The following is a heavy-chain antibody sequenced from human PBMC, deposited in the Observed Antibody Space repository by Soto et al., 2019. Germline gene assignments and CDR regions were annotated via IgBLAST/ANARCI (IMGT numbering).Heavy chain of an antibody. Sequence: QITLNESGPTQVKPRQTLTLTCTFSGFSLTTSGVGVGWIRQSPGKAPEWLALIYWDGDKRYSPSLKSRLTITKATSKNQVVRTMADLDPADTATYYCAHRVLRTVFGLVTTTAIYFDFWGQGTPVAVSS. CDR3: AHRVLRTVFGLVTTTAIYFDF. D-gene: IGHD3-3*01. J-gene: IGHJ4*02. CDR1: GFSLTTSGVG. CDR2: IYWDGDK. V-gene: IGHV2-5*02.